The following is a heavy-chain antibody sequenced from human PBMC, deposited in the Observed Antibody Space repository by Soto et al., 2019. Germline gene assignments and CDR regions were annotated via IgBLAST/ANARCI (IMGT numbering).Heavy chain of an antibody. D-gene: IGHD1-7*01. CDR3: AANPNSPIDY. Sequence: GRSLRLSCAASGFTFSSYAMSWVRQAPGKGLEWVSAISGSGGSTYYADSVKGRFTISRDNSKNTLYLQMNSLRAEDTAVYYCAANPNSPIDYWGQGTLVTVSS. J-gene: IGHJ4*02. V-gene: IGHV3-23*01. CDR2: ISGSGGST. CDR1: GFTFSSYA.